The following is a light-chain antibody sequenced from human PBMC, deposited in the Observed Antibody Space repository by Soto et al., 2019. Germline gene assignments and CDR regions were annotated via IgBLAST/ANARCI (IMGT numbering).Light chain of an antibody. CDR1: QTISSSF. CDR3: HQFGSSPRDT. V-gene: IGKV3-20*01. CDR2: RAS. J-gene: IGKJ3*01. Sequence: EIVLTQSPGTLSLSPGERATLSCRASQTISSSFLAWYQQKPGQAPRLLIYRASRRAPGIPDRFSGSGSWTDFPLTISRLEPEDFAVYYCHQFGSSPRDTFGPGTKVAIK.